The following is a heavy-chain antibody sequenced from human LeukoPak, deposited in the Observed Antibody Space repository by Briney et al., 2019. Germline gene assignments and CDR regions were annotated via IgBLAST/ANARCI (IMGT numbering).Heavy chain of an antibody. CDR1: GFTFSSYS. CDR3: ARDYSTVTTFFDY. D-gene: IGHD4-17*01. Sequence: GESLRLSCAASGFTFSSYSMNWVRQAPGKGLEWVSYISSSSSTIYYADSVKGRFTISRDNAKNSLYLQMNSLRAEDTAVYYCARDYSTVTTFFDYWGQGTLVTVSS. CDR2: ISSSSSTI. J-gene: IGHJ4*02. V-gene: IGHV3-48*01.